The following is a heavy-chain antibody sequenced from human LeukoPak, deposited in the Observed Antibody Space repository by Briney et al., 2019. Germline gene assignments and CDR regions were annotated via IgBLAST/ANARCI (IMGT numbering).Heavy chain of an antibody. CDR2: IRYDGNNK. CDR3: AKDPHCSSTSCYPETLDY. V-gene: IGHV3-30*02. CDR1: GFTFSSYG. D-gene: IGHD2-2*01. J-gene: IGHJ4*02. Sequence: PGGSLRLSCAASGFTFSSYGMHWVRQAPGKGLEWVAFIRYDGNNKYYADSVKGRFTISRDNSKNTLYLQMNSLRAEDTAVYYCAKDPHCSSTSCYPETLDYWGQGTLVTVSS.